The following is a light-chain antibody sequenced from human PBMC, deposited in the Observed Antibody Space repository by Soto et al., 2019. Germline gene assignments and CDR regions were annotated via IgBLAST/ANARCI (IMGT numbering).Light chain of an antibody. CDR1: SSDVGGYNS. J-gene: IGLJ1*01. CDR3: SSFTSSITYV. Sequence: QSVLTQPASVSGSPGQSITISCTGTSSDVGGYNSVSWYRQDPGKAPKLMIYDVTNRPSGVSNRFSGSKCGNTASMTISGLQAEDEADYYCSSFTSSITYVFGTGTKVPFL. CDR2: DVT. V-gene: IGLV2-14*01.